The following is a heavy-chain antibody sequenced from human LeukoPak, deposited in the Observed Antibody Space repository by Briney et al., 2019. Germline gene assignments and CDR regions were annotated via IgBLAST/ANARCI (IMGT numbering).Heavy chain of an antibody. Sequence: QPGGSLRLSCAASGFTFSSYAMSWVRQAPGKGLEWVSAISGSGGSTYYADSVKGRFTISRDNSKNTVYLQMNSLKPEDTAVYYCAKKFRFGVVIDPLYYYYMDVWGKGTTVTVSS. D-gene: IGHD3-3*01. V-gene: IGHV3-23*01. CDR3: AKKFRFGVVIDPLYYYYMDV. CDR1: GFTFSSYA. CDR2: ISGSGGST. J-gene: IGHJ6*03.